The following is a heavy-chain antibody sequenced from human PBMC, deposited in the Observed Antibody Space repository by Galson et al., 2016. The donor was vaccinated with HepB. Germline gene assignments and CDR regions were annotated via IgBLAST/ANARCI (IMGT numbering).Heavy chain of an antibody. CDR3: ARDKNERGYSYGHFDY. D-gene: IGHD5-18*01. Sequence: SETLSLTCTVSGGSISSSSYSWGWIRQPPGKGLEWIGSIYYSGSTYYNPSLKSRVTISVDTSKNQFSLKLSSVTAADTAVYYCARDKNERGYSYGHFDYWGQGALVTVSS. CDR1: GGSISSSSYS. CDR2: IYYSGST. V-gene: IGHV4-39*02. J-gene: IGHJ4*02.